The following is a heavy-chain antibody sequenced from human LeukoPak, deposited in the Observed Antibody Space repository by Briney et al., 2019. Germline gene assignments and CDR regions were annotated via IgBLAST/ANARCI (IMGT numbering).Heavy chain of an antibody. CDR1: GGTFSSYA. J-gene: IGHJ4*02. CDR2: IIPIFGTA. Sequence: ASVTVSCKASGGTFSSYAISWVRQAPGQGLEWMGGIIPIFGTANYAQKSQGRVTITADESTSTAYMELSSLRSEDTAVYYCAREVCSGGSCYVLFDYWGQGTLVTVSS. D-gene: IGHD2-15*01. V-gene: IGHV1-69*13. CDR3: AREVCSGGSCYVLFDY.